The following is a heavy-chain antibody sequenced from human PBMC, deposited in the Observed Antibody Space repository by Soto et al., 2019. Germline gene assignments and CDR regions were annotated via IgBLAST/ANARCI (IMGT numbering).Heavy chain of an antibody. D-gene: IGHD3-22*01. CDR1: GFTFSNAW. Sequence: GGSLRLSCAASGFTFSNAWMSWVRQAPGKGLEWVGRIKSKTDGGTTDYAAPVKGRFTISRDDSKNTLYLQMNSLKTEDTAVYYCTTELGVNYYDSSGYNWFDTWGQGTLVTVSS. CDR3: TTELGVNYYDSSGYNWFDT. J-gene: IGHJ5*02. V-gene: IGHV3-15*01. CDR2: IKSKTDGGTT.